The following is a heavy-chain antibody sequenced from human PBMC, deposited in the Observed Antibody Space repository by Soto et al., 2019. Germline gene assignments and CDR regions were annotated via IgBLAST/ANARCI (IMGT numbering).Heavy chain of an antibody. CDR3: ARHSNRNYGLYYFDY. J-gene: IGHJ4*02. V-gene: IGHV4-59*08. D-gene: IGHD4-4*01. CDR1: GGSVSGYY. CDR2: IYYSGST. Sequence: SETLSLTCTVSGGSVSGYYWSWIRQPPGKGLEWIGYIYYSGSTKYNPSLKSRVTMSVDTSNNQFSLKMSSVTAADTAVYYCARHSNRNYGLYYFDYWGLGALVPVSS.